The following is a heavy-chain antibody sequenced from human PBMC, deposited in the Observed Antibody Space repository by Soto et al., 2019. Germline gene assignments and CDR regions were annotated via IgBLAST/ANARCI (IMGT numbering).Heavy chain of an antibody. D-gene: IGHD2-2*01. Sequence: GASVKVSCKASGYTFTSYAMHWVRQAPGQRLEWMGWINAGNGNTKYSQKFQGRVTITRDTSASTAYMELSSLRSEDTAVYYWARGPDRDCSTTSCYWFRPESIELRFVYWGQGTLVTVSS. CDR3: ARGPDRDCSTTSCYWFRPESIELRFVY. J-gene: IGHJ4*02. CDR2: INAGNGNT. CDR1: GYTFTSYA. V-gene: IGHV1-3*01.